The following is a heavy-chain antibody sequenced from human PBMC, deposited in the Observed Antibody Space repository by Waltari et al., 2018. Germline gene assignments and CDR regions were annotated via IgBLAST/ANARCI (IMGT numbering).Heavy chain of an antibody. CDR1: GGSIRNYY. D-gene: IGHD4-17*01. V-gene: IGHV4-4*07. Sequence: QVQLQESGPGLVKPSETLSLTCTVSGGSIRNYYWSWLRRPAGEGLEWIGRNHPSGNTNYNPSLETRVTMSADTSKNQFALRLTSVTAADTAVYYCARASYGDYGGLGYWGQGSLVTVSS. CDR2: NHPSGNT. CDR3: ARASYGDYGGLGY. J-gene: IGHJ4*02.